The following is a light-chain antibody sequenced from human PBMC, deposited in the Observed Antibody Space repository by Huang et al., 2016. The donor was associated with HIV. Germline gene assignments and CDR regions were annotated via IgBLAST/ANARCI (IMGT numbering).Light chain of an antibody. CDR2: DAS. CDR3: QHRSSWSLT. J-gene: IGKJ4*01. CDR1: QSVSDY. V-gene: IGKV3-11*01. Sequence: EIVLTQSPATLSLSPGARATLSCRASQSVSDYLAWYQQQPGQAPRLLIHDASTRATGIPARFRGSGSGTDFTLTIDSLEPEDFAVYYCQHRSSWSLTFGGGTKVEIK.